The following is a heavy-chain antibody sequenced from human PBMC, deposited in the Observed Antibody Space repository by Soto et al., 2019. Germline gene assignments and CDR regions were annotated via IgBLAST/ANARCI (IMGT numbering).Heavy chain of an antibody. CDR2: ISGSGGST. J-gene: IGHJ4*02. D-gene: IGHD3-10*01. V-gene: IGHV3-23*01. CDR1: GFTFSSYA. CDR3: AKDLRLLWFGESAPPDFDY. Sequence: EVQLLESGGGLVQPGGSLRLSCAASGFTFSSYAMSWVRQAPGKGLEWVSAISGSGGSTYYADSVKGRFTISRDNSKNTLYLQMNSLRDQDTAVSYCAKDLRLLWFGESAPPDFDYWGQGTLVTVSS.